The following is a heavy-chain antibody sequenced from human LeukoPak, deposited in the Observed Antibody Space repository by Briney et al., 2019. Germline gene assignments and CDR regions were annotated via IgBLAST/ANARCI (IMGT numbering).Heavy chain of an antibody. CDR3: ARGRPYSASDYDSDY. CDR2: IYASGGT. J-gene: IGHJ4*02. V-gene: IGHV4-4*07. CDR1: GGTISNYY. D-gene: IGHD1-26*01. Sequence: SETLSLTCRVSGGTISNYYWSWIRQPAGKGLEWIGRIYASGGTTHNPSLKNRVTMSVDTSKTQFSLKLSSVTAAGTAKYYCARGRPYSASDYDSDYWGQGTLVTVSS.